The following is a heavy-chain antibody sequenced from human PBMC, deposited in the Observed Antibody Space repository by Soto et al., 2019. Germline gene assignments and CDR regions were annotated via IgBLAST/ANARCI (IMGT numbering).Heavy chain of an antibody. V-gene: IGHV3-23*01. CDR3: AKDTYYDFWSGPPRYYYGMDV. J-gene: IGHJ6*02. CDR2: ISGSGGST. Sequence: PGGSLRLSCAASGFTFSSYAMSWVRQAPGKGLEWVSAISGSGGSTYYADSVKGRFTISRDNSKNTLYLQMNSLRAEDTAVYYCAKDTYYDFWSGPPRYYYGMDVWGQGTTVTVSS. D-gene: IGHD3-3*01. CDR1: GFTFSSYA.